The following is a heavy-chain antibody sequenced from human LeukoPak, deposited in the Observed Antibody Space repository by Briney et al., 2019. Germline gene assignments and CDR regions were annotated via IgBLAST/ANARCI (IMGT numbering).Heavy chain of an antibody. CDR2: VYNSGST. Sequence: GSLRLSCAASGFTVSSNYMSWVRQPPGKGLEWIGYVYNSGSTSYNPSLKSRVTISVDTSKNQYSLKMSSVTAADTAVYYCARDSGGPHSGFEIWGQGTMVTASS. V-gene: IGHV4-59*02. D-gene: IGHD1-26*01. CDR3: ARDSGGPHSGFEI. J-gene: IGHJ3*02. CDR1: GFTVSSNY.